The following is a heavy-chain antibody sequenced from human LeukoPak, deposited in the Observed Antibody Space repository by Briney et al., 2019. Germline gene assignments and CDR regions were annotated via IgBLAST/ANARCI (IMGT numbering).Heavy chain of an antibody. Sequence: GGSLRLSCAASGFTFSDYYMSWIRQAPGKGLEWISYISVSGSYTNYADSVKGRFTISRDNSKNTLYLQMNTLRAEDTAVYYCASSVWYGGGFNWGQGTLVTVSS. CDR1: GFTFSDYY. D-gene: IGHD6-19*01. CDR3: ASSVWYGGGFN. V-gene: IGHV3-11*06. J-gene: IGHJ4*02. CDR2: ISVSGSYT.